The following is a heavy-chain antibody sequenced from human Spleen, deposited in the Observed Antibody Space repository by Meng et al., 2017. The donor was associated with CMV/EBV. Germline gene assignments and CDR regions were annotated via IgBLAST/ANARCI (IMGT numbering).Heavy chain of an antibody. CDR3: AKDIVSSGWYWDAFDI. V-gene: IGHV3-21*04. Sequence: GVLKISCAASGFTFSSYSMNWVRQAPGKGLEWVSSISSSSSYIYYADSVKGRFTISRDNAKNTLFLQMNSLRAEDTAVYYCAKDIVSSGWYWDAFDIWGQGTMVTVSS. J-gene: IGHJ3*02. CDR2: ISSSSSYI. D-gene: IGHD6-19*01. CDR1: GFTFSSYS.